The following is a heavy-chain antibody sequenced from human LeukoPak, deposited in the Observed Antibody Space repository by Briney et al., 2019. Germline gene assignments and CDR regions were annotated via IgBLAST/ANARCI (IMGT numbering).Heavy chain of an antibody. Sequence: SGTLSLTCTVSGASISSYYWSWIRQPPGKGLEWIGFIYYSGSTNYNPSLRGRVTISVLTSKNQFSLNLSSVTAADTAMYYCARHGVRGVIPFYEYWGQGTLVTVSS. D-gene: IGHD3-10*01. CDR1: GASISSYY. J-gene: IGHJ4*02. CDR3: ARHGVRGVIPFYEY. CDR2: IYYSGST. V-gene: IGHV4-59*01.